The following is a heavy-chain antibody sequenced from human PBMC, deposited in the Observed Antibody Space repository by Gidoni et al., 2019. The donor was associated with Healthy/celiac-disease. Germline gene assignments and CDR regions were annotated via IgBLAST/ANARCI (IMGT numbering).Heavy chain of an antibody. CDR3: ARVTVAAIDYFDY. CDR1: GFTFSSYS. J-gene: IGHJ4*02. D-gene: IGHD2-15*01. CDR2: ISSSSSYI. Sequence: EVQLVESGGGLVKPGGSLRLSCAASGFTFSSYSMNWVRQAPGKGLEWVSSISSSSSYIYYADSVKGRFTISRDNAKNSLYLQMNSLRAEDTAVYYCARVTVAAIDYFDYWGQGTLVTVSS. V-gene: IGHV3-21*01.